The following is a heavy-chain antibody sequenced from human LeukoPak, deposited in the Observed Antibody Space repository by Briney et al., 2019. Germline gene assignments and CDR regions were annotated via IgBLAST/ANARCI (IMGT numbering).Heavy chain of an antibody. Sequence: GSLRLSCAASGFTFSTYVMQWVRQAPGKGLEWIGYIYYSGGTNYNPSLKSRVTISVDTSKNQFSLKLSSVTAADTAVYYCARRGIVGATDYWGQGTLVTVSS. CDR2: IYYSGGT. J-gene: IGHJ4*02. V-gene: IGHV4-59*08. D-gene: IGHD1-26*01. CDR1: GFTFSTYV. CDR3: ARRGIVGATDY.